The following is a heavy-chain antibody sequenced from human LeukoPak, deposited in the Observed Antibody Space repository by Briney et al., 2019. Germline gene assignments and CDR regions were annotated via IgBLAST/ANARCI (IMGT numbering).Heavy chain of an antibody. J-gene: IGHJ4*02. CDR3: ARDGVAVAGTVIPFDY. CDR2: ISSDGSKK. Sequence: QPGGSLRLSCVASGFTFSSLGMHWVRQAPGKGLESVAVISSDGSKKNYADSVKGRFTISRDNSKNTLYLQMNSLRAEDTAVYYCARDGVAVAGTVIPFDYWGQGTLVTVSS. D-gene: IGHD6-19*01. V-gene: IGHV3-30*03. CDR1: GFTFSSLG.